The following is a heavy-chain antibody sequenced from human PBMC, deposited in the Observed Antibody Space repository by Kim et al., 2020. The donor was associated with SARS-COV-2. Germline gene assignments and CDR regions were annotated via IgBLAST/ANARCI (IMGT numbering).Heavy chain of an antibody. Sequence: SETLSLTCTVSGGSVSSGSYYWSWIRQPPGKGLEWIGYIYYSGSTNYNPSLKSRVTISVDTSKNHFSLKLSSVTAADTAVYYCARDKYYDSSGYFGVAGYYYGMDVWGQGTTVTVSS. V-gene: IGHV4-61*03. CDR1: GGSVSSGSYY. D-gene: IGHD3-22*01. J-gene: IGHJ6*02. CDR3: ARDKYYDSSGYFGVAGYYYGMDV. CDR2: IYYSGST.